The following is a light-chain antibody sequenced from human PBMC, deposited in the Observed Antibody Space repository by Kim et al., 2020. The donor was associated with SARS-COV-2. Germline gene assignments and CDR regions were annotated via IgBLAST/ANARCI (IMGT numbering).Light chain of an antibody. CDR3: SSYTNTYVI. V-gene: IGLV2-14*03. J-gene: IGLJ2*01. CDR2: DVS. CDR1: SSDVGGYNY. Sequence: QSALTQPASVSESPGQSLTISCTGTSSDVGGYNYVSWYQQHPGKAPKLMIYDVSNRPSGVSNRFSGSKSGNTASLTISGLQAEDEADYYCSSYTNTYVIFGGGTQLTVL.